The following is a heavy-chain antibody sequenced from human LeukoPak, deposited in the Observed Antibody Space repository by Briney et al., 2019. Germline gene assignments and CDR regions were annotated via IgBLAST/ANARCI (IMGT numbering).Heavy chain of an antibody. CDR1: GFSFSGYG. V-gene: IGHV3-23*01. CDR2: ISDSGGST. Sequence: GGSLRLSGAASGFSFSGYGMTWVRQAPGKGLDWVSVISDSGGSTYYADSVKGRFTISRDNSKNTLYLQMHSLRAEDTAVYYCAKITHIGVMAPFDSWGQGTLVTVSS. J-gene: IGHJ4*02. D-gene: IGHD2-15*01. CDR3: AKITHIGVMAPFDS.